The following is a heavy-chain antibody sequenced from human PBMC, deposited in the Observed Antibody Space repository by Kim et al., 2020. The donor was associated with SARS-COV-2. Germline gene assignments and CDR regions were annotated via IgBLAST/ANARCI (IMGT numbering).Heavy chain of an antibody. CDR3: TTTPGRYCSSTSCYNIDP. Sequence: KGRFTISRDDSKNTLYLQMNSLKTEDTAVYYCTTTPGRYCSSTSCYNIDPWGQGTLVTVSS. V-gene: IGHV3-15*01. J-gene: IGHJ5*02. D-gene: IGHD2-2*02.